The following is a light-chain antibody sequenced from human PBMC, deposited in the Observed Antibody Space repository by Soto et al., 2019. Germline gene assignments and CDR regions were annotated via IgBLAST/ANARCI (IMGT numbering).Light chain of an antibody. CDR1: SSNIGNNF. CDR3: ATWDSSLIAGV. V-gene: IGLV1-51*01. Sequence: QSVLTQPPSVSAAPGQKVTISSSGSSSNIGNNFVSWYQHLPGTAPKLLIYDNNKRPSGIPDRFSGTKSGTSATLGITGLQTGDEAHYYCATWDSSLIAGVFGGGTKLTVL. CDR2: DNN. J-gene: IGLJ2*01.